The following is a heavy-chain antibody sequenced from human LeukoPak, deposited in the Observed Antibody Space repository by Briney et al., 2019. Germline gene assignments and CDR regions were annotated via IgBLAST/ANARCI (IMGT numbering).Heavy chain of an antibody. Sequence: KPGGSLRLSCAASGFTFSDYYMSWIRQAPGKGLEWVSYISNSYYYTNYADSVKGRFTISRDNAKNSLYLQMNSLRAEDTAVYYCARVGHEVRGVIITYDYYGMDVWGQGTTVTVSS. CDR1: GFTFSDYY. J-gene: IGHJ6*02. CDR2: ISNSYYYT. V-gene: IGHV3-11*06. D-gene: IGHD3-10*01. CDR3: ARVGHEVRGVIITYDYYGMDV.